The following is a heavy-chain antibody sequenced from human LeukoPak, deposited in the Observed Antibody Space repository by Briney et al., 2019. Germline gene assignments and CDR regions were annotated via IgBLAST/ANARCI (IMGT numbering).Heavy chain of an antibody. D-gene: IGHD6-13*01. V-gene: IGHV1-69*05. CDR1: GSTFSSYA. J-gene: IGHJ3*02. CDR2: IIPIFGTA. Sequence: ASVKVSCKASGSTFSSYAISWVRQAPGQGLEWMGRIIPIFGTANYAQKFQGRVTITTDESTSTAYMELSSLRSEDTAVYYCARPLPRRYSGSWMDAFDIWGQGTMVTVSS. CDR3: ARPLPRRYSGSWMDAFDI.